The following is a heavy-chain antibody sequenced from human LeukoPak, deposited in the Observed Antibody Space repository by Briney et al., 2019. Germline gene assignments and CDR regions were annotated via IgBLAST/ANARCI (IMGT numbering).Heavy chain of an antibody. Sequence: SETLSLTCAVYGGSFSGYYWSWIRQPPGKGLEWIGEINHSGSTNYNPSLKSRVTLSVDTSKNQFSLKLSSVTAADTAVYYCARFEYGSAAFDIWGQGTMVTVSS. CDR1: GGSFSGYY. CDR2: INHSGST. V-gene: IGHV4-34*01. J-gene: IGHJ3*02. D-gene: IGHD4-17*01. CDR3: ARFEYGSAAFDI.